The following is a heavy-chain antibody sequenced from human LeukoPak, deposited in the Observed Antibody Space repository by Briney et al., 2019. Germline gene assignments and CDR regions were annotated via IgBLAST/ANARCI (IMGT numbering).Heavy chain of an antibody. CDR2: INPNSGGT. J-gene: IGHJ1*01. D-gene: IGHD3-22*01. V-gene: IGHV1-2*02. CDR3: ARGLRDSSGREYFQD. Sequence: ASVKVSFKASGYTFTGYYMHWVRQAPGQGLEWMGWINPNSGGTNYAQKFQGRVTMTRNTSISTAYMELSSLRSEDTAVYYCARGLRDSSGREYFQDWGQGTLVTVSS. CDR1: GYTFTGYY.